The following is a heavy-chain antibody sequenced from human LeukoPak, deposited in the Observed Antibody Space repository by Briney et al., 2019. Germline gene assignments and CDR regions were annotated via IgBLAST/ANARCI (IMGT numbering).Heavy chain of an antibody. CDR3: ARDYVGDNWSAP. V-gene: IGHV1-2*02. CDR2: ISPNSGGT. Sequence: GASVTVSCKSSGYTFTDYYMHGVRQAPAQGLEWMGWISPNSGGTDSAQKLQGRVTMTRDTSISTDYMERSMLRSDDTAVSYCARDYVGDNWSAPWGQGTLVTVSS. D-gene: IGHD3-16*01. CDR1: GYTFTDYY. J-gene: IGHJ5*02.